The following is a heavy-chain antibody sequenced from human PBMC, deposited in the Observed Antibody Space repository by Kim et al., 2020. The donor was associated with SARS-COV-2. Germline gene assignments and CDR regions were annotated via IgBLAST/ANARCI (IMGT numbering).Heavy chain of an antibody. CDR3: ARDPQDKGIAVAGTFDY. D-gene: IGHD6-19*01. CDR1: GFTFSSYA. Sequence: GGSLRLSCAASGFTFSSYAMHWVRQAPGKGLEWVAVISYDGSNKYYADSVKGRFTISRDNSKNTLYLQMNSLRAEDTAVYYCARDPQDKGIAVAGTFDYWGQGTLVTVSS. CDR2: ISYDGSNK. J-gene: IGHJ4*02. V-gene: IGHV3-30*04.